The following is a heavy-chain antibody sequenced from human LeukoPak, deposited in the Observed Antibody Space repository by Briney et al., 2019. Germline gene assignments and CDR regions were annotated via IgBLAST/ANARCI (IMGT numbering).Heavy chain of an antibody. CDR2: ISGSGGST. CDR3: AKLSTYSGTYNFDY. Sequence: RTGGSLRLSCAASEFTFRSYDMTWVRQAPGKGLEWVSSISGSGGSTYYVDSVKGRFTVSRDNAKNSLYLQMNSLRAEDTALYYCAKLSTYSGTYNFDYWGQGTLVTVSS. V-gene: IGHV3-23*01. J-gene: IGHJ4*02. CDR1: EFTFRSYD. D-gene: IGHD1-26*01.